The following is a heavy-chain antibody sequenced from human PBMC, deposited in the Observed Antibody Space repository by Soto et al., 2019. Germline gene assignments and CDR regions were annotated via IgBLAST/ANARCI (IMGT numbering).Heavy chain of an antibody. CDR2: ISAYNGNT. D-gene: IGHD3-10*01. CDR1: GYTFTSYG. J-gene: IGHJ5*02. CDR3: ARDGAVTMVRGVISNWFDP. V-gene: IGHV1-18*04. Sequence: QVQLVQSGAEVKKPGASVKVSCKASGYTFTSYGISWVRQAPGQGLEWMGWISAYNGNTNYAQKLEGRVTMTTDTSTSTAYMELRSLRSDDTAVYYCARDGAVTMVRGVISNWFDPWGQGTLVTVSS.